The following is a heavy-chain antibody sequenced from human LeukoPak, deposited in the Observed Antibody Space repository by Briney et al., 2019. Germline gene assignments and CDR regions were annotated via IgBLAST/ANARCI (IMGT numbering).Heavy chain of an antibody. D-gene: IGHD2-2*01. CDR3: ARDGTXGGYCSITTCYFFGFDY. J-gene: IGHJ4*02. Sequence: GGSLRLSCAASGFTFSSYSMNWVRQAPGKGLEWVSSISSSSSYIYYADPVKGRFTISRDNARNTLYLQMNSLRAEDTAVYHCARDGTXGGYCSITTCYFFGFDYWGQGNLVTVSS. CDR2: ISSSSSYI. CDR1: GFTFSSYS. V-gene: IGHV3-21*01.